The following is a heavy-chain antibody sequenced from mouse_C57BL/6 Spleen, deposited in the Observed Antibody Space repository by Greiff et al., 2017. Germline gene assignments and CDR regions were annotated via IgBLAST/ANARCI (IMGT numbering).Heavy chain of an antibody. CDR2: INPNYGTT. Sequence: VQLQQPGAELVMPGASVKLSCKASGYSFTDYNMNWVKQSNGKSLEWIGVINPNYGTTSYNQKFKGKATLTVDQSSSTAYMQLNSLTSEDSAVYYCARTVSNPGTYYAMDYWGQGTSVTVSS. J-gene: IGHJ4*01. D-gene: IGHD2-5*01. CDR3: ARTVSNPGTYYAMDY. CDR1: GYSFTDYN. V-gene: IGHV1-39*01.